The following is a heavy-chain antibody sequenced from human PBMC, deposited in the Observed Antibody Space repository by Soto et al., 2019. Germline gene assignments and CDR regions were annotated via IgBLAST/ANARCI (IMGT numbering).Heavy chain of an antibody. V-gene: IGHV3-21*01. J-gene: IGHJ5*02. Sequence: PGGSLRLSCAASGFTFSSYSMNWVRQAPGKGLEWVSSISSSSSYIYYADSVKGRFTISRDNAKNSLYLQMNSLRAEDTAVYYCARGGTTVTSNWFDPWGPGTLVTVSS. CDR1: GFTFSSYS. CDR3: ARGGTTVTSNWFDP. CDR2: ISSSSSYI. D-gene: IGHD4-17*01.